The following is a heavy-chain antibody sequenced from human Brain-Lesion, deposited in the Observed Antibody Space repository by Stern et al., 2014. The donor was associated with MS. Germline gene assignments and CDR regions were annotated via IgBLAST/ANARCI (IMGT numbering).Heavy chain of an antibody. V-gene: IGHV4-39*01. D-gene: IGHD2-15*01. CDR3: AGEEDIRYCSGGSCTGNWFDP. J-gene: IGHJ5*02. CDR1: GGSVSSTSYA. CDR2: IYYSGNT. Sequence: QLVESGPGLVKPSETLSLTCTVAGGSVSSTSYAWAWIRQPPGKGLEWIGTIYYSGNTYYSPPLKSPLTISLDTPKNQFSLQLRSVTAADTAVYYCAGEEDIRYCSGGSCTGNWFDPWGQGTLVTVSS.